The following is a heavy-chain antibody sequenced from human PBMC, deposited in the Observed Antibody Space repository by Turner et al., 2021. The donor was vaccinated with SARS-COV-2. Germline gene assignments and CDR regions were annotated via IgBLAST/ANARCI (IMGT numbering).Heavy chain of an antibody. V-gene: IGHV3-66*01. CDR2: IYSCGST. D-gene: IGHD3-10*01. Sequence: EVQLVESGGGLVQPGGSLRLTCAASGFTVSRNYMSWVRQAPGKGLEWVSVIYSCGSTFDADSVKGRFTISRDNSKNTLYLQMNSLRAEDTAVYYCAREVSGSSNTGVYFDYWGQGTLVTVSS. CDR1: GFTVSRNY. CDR3: AREVSGSSNTGVYFDY. J-gene: IGHJ4*02.